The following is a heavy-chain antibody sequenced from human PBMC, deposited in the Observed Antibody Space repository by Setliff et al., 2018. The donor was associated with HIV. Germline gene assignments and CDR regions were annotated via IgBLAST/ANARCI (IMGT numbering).Heavy chain of an antibody. D-gene: IGHD3-3*01. CDR1: GFTFSSSA. CDR2: IKSKTDGGTS. CDR3: SRGVLQFLEWSSSGDYYYYMDV. Sequence: TGESLKISCVGSGFTFSSSAMDWVRQAPGKGLEWVGRIKSKTDGGTSDYAAPVKGRFTISRDDSKSIAYLQMNSLKTEDTAVYYCSRGVLQFLEWSSSGDYYYYMDVWGKGTTVTVSS. V-gene: IGHV3-15*01. J-gene: IGHJ6*03.